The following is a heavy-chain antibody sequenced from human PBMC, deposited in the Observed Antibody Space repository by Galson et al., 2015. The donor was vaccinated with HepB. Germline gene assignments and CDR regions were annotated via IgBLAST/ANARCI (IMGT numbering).Heavy chain of an antibody. CDR2: ISSSSNTL. Sequence: SLRLSCAASGFSLKTYSVNWVRQAPGKGLECVSYISSSSNTLYYADSVRGRFTISRDNAKNSLYLQMNSLRDEDTAVYYCARDRAIYYSDNSVYQSPPHDAFDIWGRGTMVTVSS. V-gene: IGHV3-48*02. CDR1: GFSLKTYS. CDR3: ARDRAIYYSDNSVYQSPPHDAFDI. J-gene: IGHJ3*02. D-gene: IGHD3-22*01.